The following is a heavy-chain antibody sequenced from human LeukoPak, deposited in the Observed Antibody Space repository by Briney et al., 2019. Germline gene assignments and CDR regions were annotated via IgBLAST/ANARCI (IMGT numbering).Heavy chain of an antibody. J-gene: IGHJ2*01. CDR2: MNPNSGNT. CDR3: ARGYCSGGSCYLDWYFDL. CDR1: GYTFTSYD. V-gene: IGHV1-8*01. Sequence: GASVKVSCKASGYTFTSYDINWVRQATGQGLEWMGWMNPNSGNTGYAQKFQGRVTMTRNTSISTAYMELSSLRSEDTAVYYCARGYCSGGSCYLDWYFDLWGRGTLVTVSS. D-gene: IGHD2-15*01.